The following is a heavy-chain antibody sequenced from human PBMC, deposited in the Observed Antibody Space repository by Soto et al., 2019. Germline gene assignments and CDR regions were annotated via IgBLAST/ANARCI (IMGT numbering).Heavy chain of an antibody. J-gene: IGHJ4*02. Sequence: PSETLSLTCTVSGGSISSRGYYWGWIRQPPGKGLQWIGSIYYSGSTYYNPSLKSRVTMSVDPSRNQFSLKLRSVTAADTAVYYCAGDLHDGDYGAAHYWGQGTLVTVSS. CDR1: GGSISSRGYY. CDR2: IYYSGST. V-gene: IGHV4-39*07. D-gene: IGHD4-17*01. CDR3: AGDLHDGDYGAAHY.